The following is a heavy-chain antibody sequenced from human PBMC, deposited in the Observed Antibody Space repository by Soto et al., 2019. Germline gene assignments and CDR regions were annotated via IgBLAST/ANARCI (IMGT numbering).Heavy chain of an antibody. J-gene: IGHJ4*02. CDR1: GFPFRNFA. D-gene: IGHD2-2*01. CDR2: ISNSGSST. CDR3: ARADLLWDSFDL. Sequence: GGSLRLSCAASGFPFRNFAMAWVRQAPGKGLEWVSIISNSGSSTYHGDSVKGRFTTSRDNSKGTLSLHMRGVRIDDTAVYFCARADLLWDSFDLWGQGTLVTVSP. V-gene: IGHV3-23*05.